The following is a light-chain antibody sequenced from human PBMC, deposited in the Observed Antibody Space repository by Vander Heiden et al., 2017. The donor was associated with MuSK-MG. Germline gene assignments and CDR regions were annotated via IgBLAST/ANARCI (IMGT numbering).Light chain of an antibody. J-gene: IGLJ3*02. CDR3: STWEESISVRV. CDR1: SHSVCSYA. Sequence: QSALTQEASVSGTVGQKVTLSCTGNSHSVCSYAVGWYHQSSHASLNTGMFENALPSGIPDRFSGSKCGTKASLTISGLQPEDEGDYYCSTWEESISVRVFGGGTKLTVL. V-gene: IGLV1-44*01. CDR2: ENA.